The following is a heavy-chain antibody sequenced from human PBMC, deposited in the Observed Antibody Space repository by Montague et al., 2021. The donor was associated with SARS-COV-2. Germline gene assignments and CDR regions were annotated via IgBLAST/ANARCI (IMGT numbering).Heavy chain of an antibody. CDR1: RFSLSTSGMC. CDR2: IDWDDDK. Sequence: PALVKPTQTLTLTCTFSRFSLSTSGMCVSWIRQPPGKALEWLARIDWDDDKHYSTSLKTRLTTSKDTSKNQVVLTMTNMDPVDTATYYCARSSVVRGVSLDYWGQGTLVTVSS. CDR3: ARSSVVRGVSLDY. V-gene: IGHV2-70*11. J-gene: IGHJ4*02. D-gene: IGHD3-10*01.